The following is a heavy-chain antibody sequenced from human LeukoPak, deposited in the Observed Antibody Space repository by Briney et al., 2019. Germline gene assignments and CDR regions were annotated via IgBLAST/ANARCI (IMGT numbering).Heavy chain of an antibody. CDR2: IYYSGST. Sequence: SETLSLTCTVSGGSISSSSYYWGWIRQPPGKGLEWIGSIYYSGSTYYNPSLKSRVTISVDTSKNQFSLKLNSVTAADTAVYYCAALRSGTIFGVVIIPYFDYWGQGTLVTVSS. CDR1: GGSISSSSYY. D-gene: IGHD3-3*01. CDR3: AALRSGTIFGVVIIPYFDY. V-gene: IGHV4-39*01. J-gene: IGHJ4*02.